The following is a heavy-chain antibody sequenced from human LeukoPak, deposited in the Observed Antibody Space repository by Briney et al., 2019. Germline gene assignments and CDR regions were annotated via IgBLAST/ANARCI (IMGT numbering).Heavy chain of an antibody. D-gene: IGHD3-10*01. Sequence: GGSLRLSCVASGFTFSDYYLTWVRQASGKGLEWVGRIRSTANGYATAYAASVKGRFTISRDDSKNTAYLQMDSLKTEDTAVYYCTGNYYGSGSYADFDYWGQGTLVTVSS. V-gene: IGHV3-73*01. CDR3: TGNYYGSGSYADFDY. CDR1: GFTFSDYY. J-gene: IGHJ4*02. CDR2: IRSTANGYAT.